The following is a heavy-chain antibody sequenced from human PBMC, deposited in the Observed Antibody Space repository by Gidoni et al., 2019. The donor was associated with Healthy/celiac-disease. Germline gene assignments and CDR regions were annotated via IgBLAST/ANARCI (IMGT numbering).Heavy chain of an antibody. CDR3: ARATEMATILDY. D-gene: IGHD5-12*01. CDR1: GGSISSYY. V-gene: IGHV4-59*01. Sequence: QVQLQESGPGLVKPPETLSLTCTISGGSISSYYWSWIRQPPGKGLEWIGYIYYSGSTNYSPSLKRRVTISVDTSKNQFSLKLSSVTAADTAVYYCARATEMATILDYWGQGTLVTVSS. J-gene: IGHJ4*02. CDR2: IYYSGST.